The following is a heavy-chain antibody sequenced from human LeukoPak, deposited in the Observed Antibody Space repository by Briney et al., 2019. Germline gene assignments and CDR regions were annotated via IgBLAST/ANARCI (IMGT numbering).Heavy chain of an antibody. Sequence: SETLSLTCTVSGGSISSHYWSWIRQPPGKGLEWIGYIYYSGSTNYNPSLKSRVTISVDTSKNQFSLKLSSVTAADTAVYYCARSDYDLSSGSVCRFDYWGQGTLVTVSS. CDR3: ARSDYDLSSGSVCRFDY. J-gene: IGHJ4*02. CDR2: IYYSGST. D-gene: IGHD3-3*01. V-gene: IGHV4-59*11. CDR1: GGSISSHY.